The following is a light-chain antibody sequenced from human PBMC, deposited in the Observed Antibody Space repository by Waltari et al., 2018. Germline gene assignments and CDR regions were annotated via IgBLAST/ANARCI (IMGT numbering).Light chain of an antibody. J-gene: IGKJ1*01. CDR2: GAS. CDR3: QHYVRLPVT. V-gene: IGKV3-20*01. CDR1: QTIRES. Sequence: EIVLTQSPGTLSLSPGERATLSCRASQTIRESLAWYQQQPGQAPRLLIYGASSRAAVIPGRFSGRGAVTDVILNISRLAPEDFAVYYCQHYVRLPVTFGRGTKVEIK.